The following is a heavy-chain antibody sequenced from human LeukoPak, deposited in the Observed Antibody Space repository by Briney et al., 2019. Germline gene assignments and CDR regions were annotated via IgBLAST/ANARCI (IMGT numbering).Heavy chain of an antibody. CDR2: IYHSGST. D-gene: IGHD3-10*01. Sequence: SETLSLTCTVSGGSISSYYWSWIRQPPGKGLEWIGEIYHSGSTNYNPSLKSRVTISVDKSKNQFSLKLSSVTAADTAVYYCASSRGWFDPWGQGTLVTVSS. CDR1: GGSISSYY. CDR3: ASSRGWFDP. V-gene: IGHV4-59*12. J-gene: IGHJ5*02.